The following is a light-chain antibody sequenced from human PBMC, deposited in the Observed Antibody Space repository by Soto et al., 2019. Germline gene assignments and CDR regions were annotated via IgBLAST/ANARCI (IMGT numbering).Light chain of an antibody. J-gene: IGKJ4*01. V-gene: IGKV3-15*01. Sequence: EIVLTQSPATLSVSPGERAILSCRASQTVAGALAWYQQKPGQAPRLLIYGPSTRAAGIPTRFSGSGSGTEFTLTISSLQSEDFAVYYCQQYNNWPPLTFGGGSKVDI. CDR3: QQYNNWPPLT. CDR2: GPS. CDR1: QTVAGA.